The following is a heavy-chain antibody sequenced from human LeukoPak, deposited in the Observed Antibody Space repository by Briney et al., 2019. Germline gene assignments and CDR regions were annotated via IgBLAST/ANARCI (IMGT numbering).Heavy chain of an antibody. V-gene: IGHV3-21*01. CDR1: GFTFSRYS. J-gene: IGHJ3*02. CDR3: ARDSPVVVTI. D-gene: IGHD2-15*01. Sequence: GGSLRLSCAASGFTFSRYSMNWVRQAPEKGLEWVSSISSSSSYIYYADSVKGRFTISRHNAKNSLYLQMNSLRAEDTAVYYCARDSPVVVTIWGQGTMVTVSS. CDR2: ISSSSSYI.